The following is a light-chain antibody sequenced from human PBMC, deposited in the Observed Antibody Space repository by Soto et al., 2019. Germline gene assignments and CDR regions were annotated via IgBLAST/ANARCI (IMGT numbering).Light chain of an antibody. CDR2: EVS. J-gene: IGLJ2*01. CDR1: SSDVGRYNL. V-gene: IGLV2-23*02. CDR3: CSYAGSSTTVV. Sequence: QSVLTQPASVSGSPGQSITISCTGTSSDVGRYNLVSWYQQHPGKAPKLMIYEVSKRPSGVSNRYSGSKSGNTASLTISGLQAEDEADYYCCSYAGSSTTVVFGGGTEVTV.